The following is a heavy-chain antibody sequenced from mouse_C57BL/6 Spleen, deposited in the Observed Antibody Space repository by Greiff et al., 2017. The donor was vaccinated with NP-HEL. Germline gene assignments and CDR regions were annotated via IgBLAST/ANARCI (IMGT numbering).Heavy chain of an antibody. J-gene: IGHJ4*01. D-gene: IGHD2-5*01. V-gene: IGHV5-6*01. CDR1: GFTFSSYG. CDR2: ISSGGSYT. CDR3: ALAYYSNSYAMDY. Sequence: EVQLVESGGDLVKPGGSLKLSCAASGFTFSSYGMSWVRQTPDKRLEWVATISSGGSYTYYPDSVKGRFTISRDNAKNTLYLQMSSLKSEDTAMYYCALAYYSNSYAMDYWGQGTSVTVSS.